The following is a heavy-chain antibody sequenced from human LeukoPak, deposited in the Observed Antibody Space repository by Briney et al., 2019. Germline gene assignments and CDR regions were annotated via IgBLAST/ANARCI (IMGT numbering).Heavy chain of an antibody. Sequence: SETLSLTCTIFGYSISSGYFWGWIRQPPGKGLEWIGNIYHSGTDYYNPSLKSRVSMSVDISKNQFSLRLSAVTAADTAMYYCVRDVGAVIDPKDYWGQGILVTVSS. CDR2: IYHSGTD. CDR3: VRDVGAVIDPKDY. CDR1: GYSISSGYF. J-gene: IGHJ4*02. D-gene: IGHD2-21*01. V-gene: IGHV4-38-2*02.